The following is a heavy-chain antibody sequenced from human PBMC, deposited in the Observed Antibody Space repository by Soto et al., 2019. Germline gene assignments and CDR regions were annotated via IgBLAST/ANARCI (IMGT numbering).Heavy chain of an antibody. Sequence: AGGSLRLSCAASGFTFSSYAMSWVRQAPGKGLEWVSAISGSGGSTYYADSVKGRFTISRDNSKNTLYLQMNSLRAEDTAVYYCAKQPVYYYDSSGYYRPGYFDYWGQGTLVTVSS. V-gene: IGHV3-23*01. CDR1: GFTFSSYA. D-gene: IGHD3-22*01. CDR3: AKQPVYYYDSSGYYRPGYFDY. J-gene: IGHJ4*02. CDR2: ISGSGGST.